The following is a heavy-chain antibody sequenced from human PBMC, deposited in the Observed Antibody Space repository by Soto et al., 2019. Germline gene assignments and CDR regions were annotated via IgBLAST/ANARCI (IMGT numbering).Heavy chain of an antibody. Sequence: EVQLVESGGGLVKPGGSLRLSCAASGFTFSNAWMSWVRQAPGKGLEWVGRIKSKTDGGTTDYAAPVKGRFTISRDDSKNTLYLQMTSLKTEDTAGYYCTRTVGYYFDYWGQGTLVTVSS. D-gene: IGHD1-1*01. CDR1: GFTFSNAW. CDR2: IKSKTDGGTT. J-gene: IGHJ4*02. CDR3: TRTVGYYFDY. V-gene: IGHV3-15*01.